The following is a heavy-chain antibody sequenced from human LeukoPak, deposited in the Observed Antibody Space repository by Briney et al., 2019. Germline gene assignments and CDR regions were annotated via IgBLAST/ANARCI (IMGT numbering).Heavy chain of an antibody. Sequence: PSEALSLTCTVSGGSISSYSWSWIRQPPGKGLEWIGYIYYSGSTNYNPSLKSRVTISVDTSKNQFSLKLSSVTAADTAVYYCARDVREGYYDSSGYYTDYWGQGTLVTVSS. CDR1: GGSISSYS. CDR2: IYYSGST. D-gene: IGHD3-22*01. J-gene: IGHJ4*02. CDR3: ARDVREGYYDSSGYYTDY. V-gene: IGHV4-59*01.